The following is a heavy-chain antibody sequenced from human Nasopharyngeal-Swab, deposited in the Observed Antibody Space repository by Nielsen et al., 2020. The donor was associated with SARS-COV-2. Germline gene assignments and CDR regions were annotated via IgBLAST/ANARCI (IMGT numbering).Heavy chain of an antibody. V-gene: IGHV3-21*01. CDR3: ARDLFYYDFWSGYRPDYYYYGMDV. Sequence: GESLKISCAASGFTFSSYSMNWVRQAPGKGLEWVSSIRSSSSYIYYADSVKGRFTISRDNAKNSLYLQMNSLRAEDTAVYYCARDLFYYDFWSGYRPDYYYYGMDVWGQGTTVTVSS. D-gene: IGHD3-3*01. CDR2: IRSSSSYI. J-gene: IGHJ6*02. CDR1: GFTFSSYS.